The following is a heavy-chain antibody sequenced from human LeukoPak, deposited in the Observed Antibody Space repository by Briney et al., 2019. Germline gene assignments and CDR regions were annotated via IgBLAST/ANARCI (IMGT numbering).Heavy chain of an antibody. J-gene: IGHJ5*02. Sequence: PGGSLRLSCAASGFTFSSYWMHWVRQAPGKGLLWVSLINSDGNNRGYADSVKGRFTVSRDNAKNTLYLQMNSLRAEDTAVYYCARMADNYSWFDPWGQGTLVTVSS. D-gene: IGHD2-15*01. CDR3: ARMADNYSWFDP. CDR2: INSDGNNR. V-gene: IGHV3-74*01. CDR1: GFTFSSYW.